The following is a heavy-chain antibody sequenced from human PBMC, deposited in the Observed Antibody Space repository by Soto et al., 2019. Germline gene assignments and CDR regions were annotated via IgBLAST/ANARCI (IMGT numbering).Heavy chain of an antibody. Sequence: GASVKVSCKASGYTSTSYDINWVRQATGQGLEWMGWMNPNSGDTGYAQKFQGRVTMTTNNSISTAYMELSSLGSEDTAVYYCARGGAGYHLFDPWGQGTLVTVSS. CDR1: GYTSTSYD. J-gene: IGHJ5*02. D-gene: IGHD5-12*01. V-gene: IGHV1-8*01. CDR3: ARGGAGYHLFDP. CDR2: MNPNSGDT.